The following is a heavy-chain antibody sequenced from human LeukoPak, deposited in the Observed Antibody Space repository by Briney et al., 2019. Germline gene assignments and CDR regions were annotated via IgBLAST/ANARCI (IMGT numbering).Heavy chain of an antibody. CDR2: IYYSGST. Sequence: PSETLSLTCTVSGGSMSSYYWSWIRQPPGKGLEWIGYIYYSGSTNYNPSLKSRVTISVDTSKNQFSLKLSSVTAADTAVYYCARRPNWGLWIDYWGQGTLVTVSS. V-gene: IGHV4-59*01. CDR1: GGSMSSYY. J-gene: IGHJ4*02. CDR3: ARRPNWGLWIDY. D-gene: IGHD7-27*01.